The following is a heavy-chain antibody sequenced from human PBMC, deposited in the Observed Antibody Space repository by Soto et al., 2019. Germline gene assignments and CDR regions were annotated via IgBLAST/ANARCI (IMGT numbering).Heavy chain of an antibody. D-gene: IGHD1-7*01. V-gene: IGHV4-61*05. CDR1: GGSISSSSYY. CDR2: IYYSGST. J-gene: IGHJ4*02. CDR3: ARAFRGTGTYDSYFDY. Sequence: SETLSLTCTVSGGSISSSSYYWGWIRQPPGKGLEWIGYIYYSGSTNYNPSLKSRVTISVDTSKNQFSLKLSSVTAADTAVYYCARAFRGTGTYDSYFDYWGQGTLVTVSS.